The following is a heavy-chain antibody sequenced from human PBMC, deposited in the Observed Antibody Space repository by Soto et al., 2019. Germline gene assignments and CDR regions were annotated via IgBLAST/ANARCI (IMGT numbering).Heavy chain of an antibody. J-gene: IGHJ5*02. D-gene: IGHD1-1*01. CDR3: ERALDVGWFDP. CDR2: IWYDGSNK. CDR1: GFTFSSYG. V-gene: IGHV3-33*01. Sequence: GGSLRLSCAASGFTFSSYGMHWVRQAPGKGLEWVAVIWYDGSNKYYADSVKGRFTISRDNSKNTLYLQMNSLRAEDTAVYYCERALDVGWFDPWGQGTLVTVSS.